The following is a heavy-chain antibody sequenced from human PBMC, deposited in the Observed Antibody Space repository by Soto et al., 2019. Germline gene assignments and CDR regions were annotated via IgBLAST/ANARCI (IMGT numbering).Heavy chain of an antibody. CDR3: ARTHYGSGSYYMGGYYYYGMDV. V-gene: IGHV1-18*01. J-gene: IGHJ6*02. Sequence: AAVKVSCKASGYTFTSYGISWVRQAPGQGLEWMGWISAYNGNTNYAQKLQGRVTMTTDTSTSTAYMELRSLRSDDTAVYYCARTHYGSGSYYMGGYYYYGMDVWGQGTTVTVSS. D-gene: IGHD3-10*01. CDR1: GYTFTSYG. CDR2: ISAYNGNT.